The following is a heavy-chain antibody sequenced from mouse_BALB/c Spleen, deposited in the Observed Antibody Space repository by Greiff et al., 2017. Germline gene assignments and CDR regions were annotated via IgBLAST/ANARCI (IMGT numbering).Heavy chain of an antibody. V-gene: IGHV1-14*01. CDR1: GYTFTSYV. J-gene: IGHJ3*01. Sequence: VQLQQSGPELVKPGASVKMSCKASGYTFTSYVMHWVKQKPGQGLEWIGYINPYNDGTKYNEKFKGKATLTSDKSSSTAYMELSSLTSEDSAVYYCARRGGYDVGAWFAYWGQGTLVTVSA. CDR3: ARRGGYDVGAWFAY. CDR2: INPYNDGT. D-gene: IGHD2-2*01.